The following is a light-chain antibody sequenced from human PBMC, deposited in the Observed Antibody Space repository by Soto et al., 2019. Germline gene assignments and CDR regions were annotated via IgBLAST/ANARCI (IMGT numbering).Light chain of an antibody. CDR2: EVN. V-gene: IGLV2-14*01. CDR3: SSFTSSSTQV. J-gene: IGLJ3*02. Sequence: HSALTQPPSVSGSLGQSVTISCTGTRSDVGSYNYVSWYQLHPGKVPKLMIYEVNNRPSGVSNRFSGSKSANTASLTISGLQADDEADYYCSSFTSSSTQVFGGGTKVTVL. CDR1: RSDVGSYNY.